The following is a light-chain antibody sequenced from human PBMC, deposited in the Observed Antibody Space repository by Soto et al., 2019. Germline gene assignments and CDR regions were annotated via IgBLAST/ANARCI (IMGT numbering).Light chain of an antibody. CDR3: QQYGSSSWT. CDR1: QSVSSSY. J-gene: IGKJ1*01. V-gene: IGKV3-20*01. Sequence: EIVLTQSPGTLSLSPGERATLSCRASQSVSSSYLAWYQQQPGQAPRLLIYGASSRATGIPDRFSGSGSGTDFTLTISRLGPEDFAVYYCQQYGSSSWTFGQGTKVDIK. CDR2: GAS.